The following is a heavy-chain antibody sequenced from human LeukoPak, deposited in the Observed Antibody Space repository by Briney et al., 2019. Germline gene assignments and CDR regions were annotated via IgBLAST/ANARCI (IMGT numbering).Heavy chain of an antibody. CDR2: ISYDGSNK. Sequence: GGSLRLSCAASGFTFSSYATHWVRQAPGKGLEWVAVISYDGSNKYYADSVKGRFTISRDNSKNTLYLQMNSLRAEDTAVYYCAREPIAAAGTDYWGQGTLVTVSS. D-gene: IGHD6-13*01. CDR3: AREPIAAAGTDY. CDR1: GFTFSSYA. V-gene: IGHV3-30*01. J-gene: IGHJ4*02.